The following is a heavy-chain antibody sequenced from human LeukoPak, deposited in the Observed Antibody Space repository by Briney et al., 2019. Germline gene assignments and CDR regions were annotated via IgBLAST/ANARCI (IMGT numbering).Heavy chain of an antibody. CDR3: ARDGSLTIPIWFDP. CDR1: GFTVSSNY. J-gene: IGHJ5*02. V-gene: IGHV3-66*01. CDR2: IYSGGST. Sequence: GGSLRLSCAVSGFTVSSNYMTWVRQAPGKGLEWVSVIYSGGSTYYADSVKGRFTISRDNAKNTLYLQMNSLRAEDTAVYYCARDGSLTIPIWFDPWGQGTLVTVSS. D-gene: IGHD3-10*01.